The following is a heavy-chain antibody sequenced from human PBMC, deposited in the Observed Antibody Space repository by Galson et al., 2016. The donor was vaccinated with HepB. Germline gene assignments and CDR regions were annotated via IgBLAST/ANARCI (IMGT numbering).Heavy chain of an antibody. V-gene: IGHV3-74*01. CDR1: GFTLSSYW. CDR2: INGDGSDT. Sequence: LRLSCAASGFTLSSYWMHWVRQAPGKGLVWVSRINGDGSDTWYVDSVKGRFTISRDNAKNTLYLEMNSLRVEDTAVYYCARAFWSGYRAFDYWGQGTLVTVSS. J-gene: IGHJ4*02. CDR3: ARAFWSGYRAFDY. D-gene: IGHD3-3*01.